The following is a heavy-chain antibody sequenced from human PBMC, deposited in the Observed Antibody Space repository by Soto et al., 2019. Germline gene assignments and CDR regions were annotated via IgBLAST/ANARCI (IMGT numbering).Heavy chain of an antibody. CDR1: GGSISSGGYY. Sequence: PSETLSLTCTVSGGSISSGGYYWSWIRQHPGKGLEWIGYIYYSGSTYYNPSLKSRVTMSVDTSKNQFSLKLSSVTAADTAVYYCARDKSTYGMDVWGQGTTVTVSS. CDR2: IYYSGST. J-gene: IGHJ6*02. V-gene: IGHV4-31*03. CDR3: ARDKSTYGMDV.